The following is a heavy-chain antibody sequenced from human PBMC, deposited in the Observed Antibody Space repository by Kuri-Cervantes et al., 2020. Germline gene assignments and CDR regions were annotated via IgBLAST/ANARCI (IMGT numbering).Heavy chain of an antibody. D-gene: IGHD2-2*01. Sequence: GGSLRLSCAASGFTFSSYSMNWVRQAPGKGLEWVANIKQDGSEKYYVDSVKGRFTISRDNAKNSLYLQMNSLRAEDTAVYYCARGASTSGGIYYYYYYMDVWGKGTTVTVSS. J-gene: IGHJ6*03. V-gene: IGHV3-7*01. CDR1: GFTFSSYS. CDR3: ARGASTSGGIYYYYYYMDV. CDR2: IKQDGSEK.